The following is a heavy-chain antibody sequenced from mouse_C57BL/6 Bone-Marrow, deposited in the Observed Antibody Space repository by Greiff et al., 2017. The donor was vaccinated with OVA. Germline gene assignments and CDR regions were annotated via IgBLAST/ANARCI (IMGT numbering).Heavy chain of an antibody. V-gene: IGHV1-69*01. D-gene: IGHD2-3*01. Sequence: QVQLQQPGAELVMPGASVKLSCKASGYTFTSYWMYWVKQRPGQGLEWIGEIDPSDSYTNYNQKFKGKSTLTVDTSPSTAYMQLSSLTSEDSAVYSCAREGWLPYAMDYWGQGTSVTVSS. J-gene: IGHJ4*01. CDR3: AREGWLPYAMDY. CDR2: IDPSDSYT. CDR1: GYTFTSYW.